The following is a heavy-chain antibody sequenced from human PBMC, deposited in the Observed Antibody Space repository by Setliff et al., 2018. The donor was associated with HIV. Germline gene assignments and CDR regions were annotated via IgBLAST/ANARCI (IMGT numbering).Heavy chain of an antibody. CDR3: ARDNRLTGLDY. Sequence: ASVKVSCKASGYTFINHAIHWVRQVPGQRPEWMGWINTGTGTTKYSLKFQDRVIITRDTSASSVFMELSSLRSEDTAVYFCARDNRLTGLDYWGQGTLVTVSS. V-gene: IGHV1-3*04. CDR1: GYTFINHA. D-gene: IGHD3-9*01. J-gene: IGHJ4*02. CDR2: INTGTGTT.